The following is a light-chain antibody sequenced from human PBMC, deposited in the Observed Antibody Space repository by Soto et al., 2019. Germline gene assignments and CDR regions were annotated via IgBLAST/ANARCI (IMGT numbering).Light chain of an antibody. CDR2: AAS. Sequence: DIQMTQSPSSVSASVGDRGTITCRASQGIKSWVAWYRQKPGKAPKLLIYAASTLQSGVPSRFSGSGSGTDFTLTISCLQSEDFATYYCQQYYSYPLTFGGGTKVDIK. CDR1: QGIKSW. J-gene: IGKJ4*01. V-gene: IGKV1-12*01. CDR3: QQYYSYPLT.